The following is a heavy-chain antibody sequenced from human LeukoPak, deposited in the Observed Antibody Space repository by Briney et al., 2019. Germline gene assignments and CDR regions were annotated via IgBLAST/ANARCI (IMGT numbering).Heavy chain of an antibody. CDR2: IRSKANSYAT. CDR1: GFTFSGSA. Sequence: GGSLKLSCAASGFTFSGSAMHWVRQASGKWLEWVGRIRSKANSYATAYAASVKGRFTISRDDSKNTAYLQMNSLKTEDTAVYYCTRPITGTTSWGQGTLVTVSS. D-gene: IGHD1-7*01. CDR3: TRPITGTTS. V-gene: IGHV3-73*01. J-gene: IGHJ4*02.